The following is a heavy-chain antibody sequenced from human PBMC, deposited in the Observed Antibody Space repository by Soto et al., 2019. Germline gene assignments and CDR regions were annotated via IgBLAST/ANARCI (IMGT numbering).Heavy chain of an antibody. D-gene: IGHD3-16*01. CDR1: GFTFSSYW. J-gene: IGHJ4*02. CDR2: IKQDGREK. V-gene: IGHV3-7*03. Sequence: GGSLRLSCAASGFTFSSYWMGWVRQAPGKGLEWVANIKQDGREKYYVDSVKGRFTISRDNAENSLYLQMNSLRAEDTALYYCEISEVRGGRTTFKYWGQGTQVTVSS. CDR3: EISEVRGGRTTFKY.